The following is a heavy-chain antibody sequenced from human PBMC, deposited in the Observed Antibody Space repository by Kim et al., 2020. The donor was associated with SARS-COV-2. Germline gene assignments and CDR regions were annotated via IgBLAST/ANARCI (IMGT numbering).Heavy chain of an antibody. D-gene: IGHD3-22*01. Sequence: KYNPALKSRASISGDKAKNQFSLNLSSVTAADTAVYYCATEYYYDSSGAFLWGQGILVTVSS. V-gene: IGHV4-4*02. CDR3: ATEYYYDSSGAFL. J-gene: IGHJ4*02.